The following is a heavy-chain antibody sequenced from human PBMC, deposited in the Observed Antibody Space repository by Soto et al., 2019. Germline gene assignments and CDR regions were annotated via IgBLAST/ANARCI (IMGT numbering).Heavy chain of an antibody. J-gene: IGHJ6*02. Sequence: PSETLSLTCAVSGGSISGGDYSWSWIRQPPGKGLEWIGYIYHSGSTYYNPSLKSRVTISVDGSKNQFSLKLSSVTAADTAVYYCARSREFDYGMDVWGRGTTVTVSS. CDR3: ARSREFDYGMDV. CDR1: GGSISGGDYS. CDR2: IYHSGST. V-gene: IGHV4-30-2*01.